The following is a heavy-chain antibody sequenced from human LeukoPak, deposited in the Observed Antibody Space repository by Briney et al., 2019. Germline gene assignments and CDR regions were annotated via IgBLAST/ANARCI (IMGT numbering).Heavy chain of an antibody. CDR2: MYHSGST. Sequence: PSETLSLTCSVSGYSISSAYYWGWIRQPPGKGLEWIGTMYHSGSTNYNQSLKSRVTISVDTSKNQFSLKLSSVTAADTAVYFCARGFRGHNFDYRGQGTLVTVSS. D-gene: IGHD1-26*01. J-gene: IGHJ4*02. V-gene: IGHV4-38-2*02. CDR3: ARGFRGHNFDY. CDR1: GYSISSAYY.